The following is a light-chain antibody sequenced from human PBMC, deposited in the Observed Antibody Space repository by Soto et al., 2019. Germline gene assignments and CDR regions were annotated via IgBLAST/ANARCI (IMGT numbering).Light chain of an antibody. V-gene: IGLV2-14*03. CDR3: SSYSSTNTPVV. Sequence: QSALTQPASVSGSPGQSITISCTGTSSDVGGYNFVSWYQQHPGKAPKLMIYEVGHRPSGISNRFSGSKSGNTASLMISGLQAEDEAHYYRSSYSSTNTPVVFGGGTQLTVL. J-gene: IGLJ2*01. CDR2: EVG. CDR1: SSDVGGYNF.